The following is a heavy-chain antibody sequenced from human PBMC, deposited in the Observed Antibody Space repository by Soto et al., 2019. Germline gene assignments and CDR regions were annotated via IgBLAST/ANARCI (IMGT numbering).Heavy chain of an antibody. V-gene: IGHV4-59*01. CDR1: GGSISSYY. D-gene: IGHD6-6*01. CDR3: ARDRGEYSSSSGGFDP. Sequence: XATLCLTCTVSGGSISSYYGSWIRQPPGKGLEWIGYIYYSGSTNYNPSLKSRVTISVDTSKNQFSLKLSSVTAADTAVYYCARDRGEYSSSSGGFDPWGQGTLVTVSS. CDR2: IYYSGST. J-gene: IGHJ5*02.